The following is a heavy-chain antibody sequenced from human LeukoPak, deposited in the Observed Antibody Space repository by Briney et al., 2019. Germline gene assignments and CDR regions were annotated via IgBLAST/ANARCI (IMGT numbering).Heavy chain of an antibody. CDR1: GFTFSSYS. CDR3: ARWAVSLGSYYGMDV. J-gene: IGHJ6*02. Sequence: GGSLRLSCAASGFTFSSYSMNWVRQAPGKGLEWVSSISSSSSYIYYADSVKGRFTVSRDNAKNSLYLQMNSLRDEDTAVYYCARWAVSLGSYYGMDVWGQGTTVTVSS. CDR2: ISSSSSYI. V-gene: IGHV3-21*01. D-gene: IGHD5/OR15-5a*01.